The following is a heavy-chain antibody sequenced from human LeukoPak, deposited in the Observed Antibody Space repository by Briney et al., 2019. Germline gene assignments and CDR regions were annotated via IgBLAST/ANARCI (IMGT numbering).Heavy chain of an antibody. Sequence: LGESLKISCKGSGYSFTSYWIGWVRQMPGKGLEWMGIIYPGDSDTRYRPSFQGQVTISADKSISTAYLQWSSLKASDTAMYYCARHSPNVDTAMDWFDPWGQGTLVTVSS. D-gene: IGHD5-18*01. CDR3: ARHSPNVDTAMDWFDP. V-gene: IGHV5-51*01. CDR2: IYPGDSDT. J-gene: IGHJ5*02. CDR1: GYSFTSYW.